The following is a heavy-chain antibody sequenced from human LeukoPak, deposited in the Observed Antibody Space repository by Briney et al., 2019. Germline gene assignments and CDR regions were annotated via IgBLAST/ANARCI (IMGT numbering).Heavy chain of an antibody. J-gene: IGHJ4*02. V-gene: IGHV4-61*01. CDR2: IYYSGST. CDR1: GGSVSSGSYY. Sequence: SETLSLTCTVSGGSVSSGSYYWSWIRQPPGKGLEWIGYIYYSGSTNYKPSLKSRVTISVDTSKNQFSLKLSSVTAADTAVYYCAREGYYDHFDYWGQGILVTVSS. D-gene: IGHD3-22*01. CDR3: AREGYYDHFDY.